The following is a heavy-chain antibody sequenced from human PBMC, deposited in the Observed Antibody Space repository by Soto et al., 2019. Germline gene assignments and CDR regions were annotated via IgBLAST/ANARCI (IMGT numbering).Heavy chain of an antibody. CDR2: IFHRGST. Sequence: SVPLSHTCAVAGDSIPTNNWWGWVRQSPGTGLEWIGEIFHRGSTYSNPSLRSRVLMSLDKSTNQFSLRLNSVTSADTAIYYCARNDFDSTLYYIDFWGQGIPVTVSS. CDR1: GDSIPTNNW. V-gene: IGHV4-4*02. CDR3: ARNDFDSTLYYIDF. J-gene: IGHJ4*02. D-gene: IGHD2-15*01.